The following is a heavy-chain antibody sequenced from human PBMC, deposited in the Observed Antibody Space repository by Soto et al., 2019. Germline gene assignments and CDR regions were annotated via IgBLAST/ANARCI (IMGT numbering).Heavy chain of an antibody. Sequence: GGSLRLSCAASGFTFSSQAMSWVRQAPGKGLEWVSAISGSGGSTYYADSVKGRFTISRDNSKNTLYLQMNSLRAEDTAVYYCAKDLAAGRYGYPHYFYGMDVWGQGTTVTVSS. V-gene: IGHV3-23*01. CDR3: AKDLAAGRYGYPHYFYGMDV. CDR2: ISGSGGST. D-gene: IGHD6-13*01. CDR1: GFTFSSQA. J-gene: IGHJ6*02.